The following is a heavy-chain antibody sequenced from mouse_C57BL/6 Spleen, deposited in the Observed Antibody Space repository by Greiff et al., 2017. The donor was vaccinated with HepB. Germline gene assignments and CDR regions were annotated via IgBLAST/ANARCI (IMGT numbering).Heavy chain of an antibody. CDR2: FYTGSGSI. Sequence: QVQLQQSGAELVKPGASVKLSCKASGYTFTEYTIHWVKQRSGQGLEWIGWFYTGSGSIKYNEKFKDKATLTADKSSSTVYMELSRLTSEDSAVYFGERHEDGYDGSSFYWYFDVWGTGTTVTVAS. D-gene: IGHD1-1*01. J-gene: IGHJ1*03. CDR3: ERHEDGYDGSSFYWYFDV. V-gene: IGHV1-62-2*01. CDR1: GYTFTEYT.